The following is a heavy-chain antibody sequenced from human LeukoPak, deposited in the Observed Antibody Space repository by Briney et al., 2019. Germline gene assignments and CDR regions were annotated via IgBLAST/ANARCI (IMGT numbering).Heavy chain of an antibody. CDR3: AKDMAAAGDFDP. CDR2: ISWNSGSI. J-gene: IGHJ5*02. CDR1: GFTFDDYA. Sequence: GGSLRLSCAASGFTFDDYAMHWVRQAPGKGLEWVSGISWNSGSIGYADSVKGRFTISRDNAKNSLYLQMNSLRAEDTALYYCAKDMAAAGDFDPWGQGTLVTVSS. D-gene: IGHD6-13*01. V-gene: IGHV3-9*01.